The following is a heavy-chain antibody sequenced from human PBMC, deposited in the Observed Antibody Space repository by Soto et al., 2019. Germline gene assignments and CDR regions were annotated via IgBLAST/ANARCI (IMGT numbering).Heavy chain of an antibody. Sequence: GGSLRLSCAASGFTFSNYAMHWVRQAPGKGLEWVAVISYDGSNKYCADSVKGRFTFSRDNSKNTLFLQMNSLRAEDTAVYYCARVLTGSWFLDYWGQGTLVTVSS. V-gene: IGHV3-30-3*01. CDR1: GFTFSNYA. J-gene: IGHJ4*02. D-gene: IGHD6-13*01. CDR3: ARVLTGSWFLDY. CDR2: ISYDGSNK.